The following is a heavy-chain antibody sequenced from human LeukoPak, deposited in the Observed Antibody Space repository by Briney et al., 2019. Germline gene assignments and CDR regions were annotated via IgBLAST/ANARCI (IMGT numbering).Heavy chain of an antibody. CDR1: GFTLSTNA. D-gene: IGHD5-24*01. J-gene: IGHJ4*02. CDR2: ISGSGAST. Sequence: GGSLRLSCLTSGFTLSTNAMSWVRQAPGKGLEWISGISGSGASTYYADSVKGRFTISRDNAKNSLYLQMNSLRAEDTAVYYCARDGDGYNYKPDYWGQGTLVTVSS. V-gene: IGHV3-23*01. CDR3: ARDGDGYNYKPDY.